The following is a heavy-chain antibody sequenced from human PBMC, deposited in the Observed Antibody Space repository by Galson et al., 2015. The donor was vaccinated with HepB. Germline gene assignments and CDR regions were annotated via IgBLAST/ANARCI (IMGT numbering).Heavy chain of an antibody. D-gene: IGHD2-2*01. CDR1: GFIFGDYA. V-gene: IGHV3-49*03. Sequence: SLRLSCAASGFIFGDYAMSWSRQAPGKGLEWVGFIRNKAYGGTTEYAASVKGRFTISRDDSKSIAYLQMNSLKTEDTAVYYCTRLGRRDIVVVRARGDNSYYMDVWGKGTTVTVSS. J-gene: IGHJ6*03. CDR3: TRLGRRDIVVVRARGDNSYYMDV. CDR2: IRNKAYGGTT.